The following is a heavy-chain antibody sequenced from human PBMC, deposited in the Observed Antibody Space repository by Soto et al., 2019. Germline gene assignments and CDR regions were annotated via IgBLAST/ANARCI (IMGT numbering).Heavy chain of an antibody. V-gene: IGHV3-23*01. J-gene: IGHJ4*02. CDR2: ISGSGGST. D-gene: IGHD3-9*01. CDR1: GLIFSDYA. CDR3: AKDFFRLATISDYFDY. Sequence: LRLSCAASGLIFSDYAMSWVRQAPGKGLEWVSGISGSGGSTYYADSVKGRFTISRDNSKNTLYLQMNSLRAEDTAVYYCAKDFFRLATISDYFDYWGQGTLVTVSS.